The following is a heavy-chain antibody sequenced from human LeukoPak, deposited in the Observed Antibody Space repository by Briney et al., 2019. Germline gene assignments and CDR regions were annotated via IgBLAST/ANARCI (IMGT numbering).Heavy chain of an antibody. D-gene: IGHD3-22*01. V-gene: IGHV3-13*03. Sequence: GGSLRLSCAACGFTFSSYDMHWVRQVTGKGLEWVSAIGTAGDTYYPGSVKGQFTISRENAKNSLYLQMNSLRAEDTAVYYCAKAFGDSSGYYHFQHWGQGTLVTASS. CDR1: GFTFSSYD. CDR3: AKAFGDSSGYYHFQH. J-gene: IGHJ1*01. CDR2: IGTAGDT.